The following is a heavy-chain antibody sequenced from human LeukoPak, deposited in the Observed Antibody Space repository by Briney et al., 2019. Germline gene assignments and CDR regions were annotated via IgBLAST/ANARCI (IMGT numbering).Heavy chain of an antibody. CDR1: GFTFSSYS. Sequence: PGGSLRLSCAASGFTFSSYSMNWVRQASGKGLEWVSSISSSSSYIYYADSVKGRFTISRDNAKNSLYLQMNSLRAEDTAVYYCARAFLDDILTGYSPYYFDYWGQGTLVTVSS. V-gene: IGHV3-21*01. CDR2: ISSSSSYI. J-gene: IGHJ4*02. D-gene: IGHD3-9*01. CDR3: ARAFLDDILTGYSPYYFDY.